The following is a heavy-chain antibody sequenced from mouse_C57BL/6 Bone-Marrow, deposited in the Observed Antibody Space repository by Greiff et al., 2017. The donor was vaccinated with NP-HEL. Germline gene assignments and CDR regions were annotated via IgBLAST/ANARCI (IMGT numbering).Heavy chain of an antibody. Sequence: QVQLKQSGAELARPGASVKLSCKASGYTFTSYGISWVKQRTGQGLEWIGEIYPRSGNTYYNEKFKGKATLTADKSSSTAYMELRSLTSEDSAVYFCARREKPQRGFAYWGQGTLVTVSA. CDR1: GYTFTSYG. CDR3: ARREKPQRGFAY. J-gene: IGHJ3*01. CDR2: IYPRSGNT. V-gene: IGHV1-81*01.